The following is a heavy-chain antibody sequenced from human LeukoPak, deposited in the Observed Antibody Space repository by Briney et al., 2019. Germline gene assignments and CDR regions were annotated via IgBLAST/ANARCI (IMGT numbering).Heavy chain of an antibody. CDR2: ISWNSGSI. D-gene: IGHD2-2*01. V-gene: IGHV3-9*01. CDR3: AAAPYQLLRTPMDY. J-gene: IGHJ4*02. Sequence: GGSLRLSCAASGFTFDDYAMHWVRQAPGKGLEWVSGISWNSGSIAYADSVKGRFTISRDNAKNSLYLQMNSLRAEDTAFYYCAAAPYQLLRTPMDYWGQGTLVTVSS. CDR1: GFTFDDYA.